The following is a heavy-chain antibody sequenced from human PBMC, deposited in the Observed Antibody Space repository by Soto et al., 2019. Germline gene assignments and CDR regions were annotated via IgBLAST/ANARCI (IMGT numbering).Heavy chain of an antibody. D-gene: IGHD6-13*01. CDR2: VRSKANSYAT. V-gene: IGHV3-73*01. CDR1: GFTFSGCA. J-gene: IGHJ4*02. Sequence: EVQLVESGGGLVQPGGSLKLSCAASGFTFSGCAMHWVRQASGKGLEWVGRVRSKANSYATDYAASVKGRFTISREDSKNTAYPELNSLKPEDTAVYYCSRYRSSWSTYFDYWGQGALVTVAS. CDR3: SRYRSSWSTYFDY.